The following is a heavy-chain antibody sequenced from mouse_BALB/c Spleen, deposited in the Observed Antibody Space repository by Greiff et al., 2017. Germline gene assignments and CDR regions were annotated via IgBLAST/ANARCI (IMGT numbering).Heavy chain of an antibody. CDR1: GFTFTDYY. Sequence: EVKLVESGGGLVQPGGSLRLSCATSGFTFTDYYMSWVRQPPGKALEWLGFIRNKANGYTTEYSASVKGRFTISRDNSQSILYLQMNTLRAEDSATYYCARGGDYDGLDYWGQGTTLTVSS. CDR2: IRNKANGYTT. V-gene: IGHV7-3*02. CDR3: ARGGDYDGLDY. D-gene: IGHD2-4*01. J-gene: IGHJ2*01.